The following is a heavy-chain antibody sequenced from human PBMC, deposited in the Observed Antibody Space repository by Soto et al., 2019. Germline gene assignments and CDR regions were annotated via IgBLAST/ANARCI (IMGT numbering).Heavy chain of an antibody. CDR3: VHSTPVATGGYY. D-gene: IGHD4-17*01. CDR2: IYWDDDK. V-gene: IGHV2-5*02. CDR1: GFSLSTTGVG. J-gene: IGHJ4*02. Sequence: QITLKESGPTLVKPTQTLTLTCTFSGFSLSTTGVGVGWIRQPPGKALDWLALIYWDDDKRYSPSLKSRLTITKVTSKNQVVLTMTNMDPVDTATYCCVHSTPVATGGYYWGQGTLVTVSS.